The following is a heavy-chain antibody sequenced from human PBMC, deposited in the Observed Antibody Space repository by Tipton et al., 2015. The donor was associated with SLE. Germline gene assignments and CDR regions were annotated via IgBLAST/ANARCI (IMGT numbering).Heavy chain of an antibody. CDR2: ISNSGNSI. J-gene: IGHJ2*01. V-gene: IGHV3-48*03. D-gene: IGHD5-18*01. Sequence: GSLRLSCVASGFPLRNFDMNWLRQAPGKGPEWVAYISNSGNSIFYADSVKGRFTISRDNAKNSLYLQMNSLRAEDTGLYYCARGPDTRGWYFDLWGRATLVTVSS. CDR1: GFPLRNFD. CDR3: ARGPDTRGWYFDL.